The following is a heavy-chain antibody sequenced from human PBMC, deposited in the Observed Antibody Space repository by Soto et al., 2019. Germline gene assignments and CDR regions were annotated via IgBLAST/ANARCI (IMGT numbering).Heavy chain of an antibody. V-gene: IGHV3-30*18. D-gene: IGHD4-17*01. J-gene: IGHJ4*02. CDR1: GFSFSYYA. CDR2: ISYDGSNK. CDR3: AKTGRDYGDSPNDY. Sequence: QVQLVESGGGVVQPGRSLRLSCAASGFSFSYYAMHWVRRAPGKGLEWVALISYDGSNKFYADSVKGRFTISRDNSKNTLYLQMNGLRTEDTGVYYCAKTGRDYGDSPNDYWGRGTLVTVSS.